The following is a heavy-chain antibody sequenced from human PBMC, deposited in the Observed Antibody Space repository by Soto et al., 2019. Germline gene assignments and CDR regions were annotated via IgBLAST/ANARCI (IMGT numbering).Heavy chain of an antibody. Sequence: ASVKVSCKASGYTFTSYYMHWVRQAPGQGLEWMGIINPSGGSTSYAQKFQGRVTMTRDTSTSTVYMELSSLRSEDTAVYYCARELYSYAPVNWLDPWGQGTLVTVSS. CDR3: ARELYSYAPVNWLDP. CDR1: GYTFTSYY. V-gene: IGHV1-46*01. CDR2: INPSGGST. J-gene: IGHJ5*02. D-gene: IGHD5-18*01.